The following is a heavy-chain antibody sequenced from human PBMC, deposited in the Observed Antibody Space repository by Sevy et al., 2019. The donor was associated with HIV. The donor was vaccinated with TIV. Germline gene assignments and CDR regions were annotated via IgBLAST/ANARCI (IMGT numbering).Heavy chain of an antibody. V-gene: IGHV3-23*01. D-gene: IGHD2-15*01. CDR2: ISDSGGNT. CDR3: AIGLGYCSGGSCQH. CDR1: GFTFSRYY. Sequence: GGSLRLSCAASGFTFSRYYMSWVRQSPGKGLEWVSVISDSGGNTIYADSVKGRFTVSRDNSRNTLYLQMNSLGAEDTAIYYCAIGLGYCSGGSCQHWGEGTLVTVSS. J-gene: IGHJ4*02.